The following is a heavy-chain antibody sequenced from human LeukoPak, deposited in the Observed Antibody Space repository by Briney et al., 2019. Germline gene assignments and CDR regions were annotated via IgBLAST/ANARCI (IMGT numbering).Heavy chain of an antibody. Sequence: GGSLRLSCAASGFTFSSYAMHWVRQAPGKGLEWVAVISYDGSNKYYADSVKGRFTISRDNSKNSLYLQMNSLRAEDTALYYCARVWGRVVVILDYWGQGTLVTVSS. D-gene: IGHD3-22*01. CDR1: GFTFSSYA. J-gene: IGHJ4*02. CDR3: ARVWGRVVVILDY. V-gene: IGHV3-30-3*01. CDR2: ISYDGSNK.